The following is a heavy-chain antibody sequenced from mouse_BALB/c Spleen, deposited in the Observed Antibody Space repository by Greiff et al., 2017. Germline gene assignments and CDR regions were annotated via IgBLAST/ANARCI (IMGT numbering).Heavy chain of an antibody. CDR2: IYPGNSDT. Sequence: VQLQQSGTVLARPGASVKMSCKASGYTFTSYWMHWVKQRPGQGLEWIGAIYPGNSDTSYNQKFKGKAKLTAVTSTSTAYMELSSLTNEDSAVYYCTRDGITTPWFAYWGQGTLVTVSA. CDR3: TRDGITTPWFAY. V-gene: IGHV1-5*01. D-gene: IGHD2-4*01. CDR1: GYTFTSYW. J-gene: IGHJ3*01.